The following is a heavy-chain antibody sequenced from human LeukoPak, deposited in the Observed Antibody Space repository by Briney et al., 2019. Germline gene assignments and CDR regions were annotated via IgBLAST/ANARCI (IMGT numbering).Heavy chain of an antibody. D-gene: IGHD2-15*01. CDR2: ISSSSSTI. J-gene: IGHJ4*02. Sequence: PGGSLRLSCAASGFTFSSYGMNWVRQAPGKGLEWVSYISSSSSTIYYGDSVKGRFTISRDNAKSSLYLQMNSLRDEDTAVYYCAREVVGAPSSFDYWGQGTLVTVSS. V-gene: IGHV3-48*02. CDR3: AREVVGAPSSFDY. CDR1: GFTFSSYG.